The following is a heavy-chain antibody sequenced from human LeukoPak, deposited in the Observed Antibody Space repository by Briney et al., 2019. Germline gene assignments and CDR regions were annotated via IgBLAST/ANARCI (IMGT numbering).Heavy chain of an antibody. CDR3: AREERGPITFGGVIVTYSYFDY. Sequence: ASVKVSCKASGYTFTSYYMHWVRQAPGQGLEWMGIINPGGGSTSYAQKFQGRVTMTRDTSTSTVYMELSSLRSEDTAVYYCAREERGPITFGGVIVTYSYFDYWGQGTLVTVSS. CDR2: INPGGGST. J-gene: IGHJ4*02. V-gene: IGHV1-46*01. D-gene: IGHD3-16*02. CDR1: GYTFTSYY.